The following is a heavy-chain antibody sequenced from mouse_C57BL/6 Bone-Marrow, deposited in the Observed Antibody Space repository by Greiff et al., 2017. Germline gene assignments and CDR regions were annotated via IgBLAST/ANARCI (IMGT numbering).Heavy chain of an antibody. Sequence: EVQLQQSGPELVKPGASVKMSCKASGYTFTDYNMHWVKQSHGKSLEWIGYINPNNGGTSYNQKFKGKATLTVNKSSSTAYMELRSLTSEDSAVYYCARNCFYFYYAMDYWGQGTSVTVSS. CDR2: INPNNGGT. D-gene: IGHD2-3*01. J-gene: IGHJ4*01. V-gene: IGHV1-22*01. CDR3: ARNCFYFYYAMDY. CDR1: GYTFTDYN.